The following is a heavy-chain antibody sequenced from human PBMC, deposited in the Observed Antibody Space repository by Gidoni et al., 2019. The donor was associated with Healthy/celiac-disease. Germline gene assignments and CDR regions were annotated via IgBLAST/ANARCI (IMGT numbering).Heavy chain of an antibody. D-gene: IGHD2-2*01. J-gene: IGHJ4*02. CDR1: GGTFSSYA. CDR3: AVLGSGDIVVVPAARGFGY. Sequence: SSVKVSCKASGGTFSSYAISWVRQAPGQGLEWMGGIIPIFGTANYAQKFQGRVTITADESTSTAYMELSSLRSEDTAVYYCAVLGSGDIVVVPAARGFGYWGQGTLVTVSS. CDR2: IIPIFGTA. V-gene: IGHV1-69*01.